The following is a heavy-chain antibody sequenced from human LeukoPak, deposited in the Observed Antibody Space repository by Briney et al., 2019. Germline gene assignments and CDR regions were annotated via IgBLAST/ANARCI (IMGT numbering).Heavy chain of an antibody. D-gene: IGHD2-15*01. Sequence: ASVKVSCKASGYTFTSYGISWVRQAPGQGLEWMGLISAYNGNTNYAQKLQGRVTMTTDTSTSTAYMEMRSLRSDDTGVYYCAREYCSGGSCHKPFDYWGQGTLVTVSS. V-gene: IGHV1-18*01. J-gene: IGHJ4*02. CDR2: ISAYNGNT. CDR1: GYTFTSYG. CDR3: AREYCSGGSCHKPFDY.